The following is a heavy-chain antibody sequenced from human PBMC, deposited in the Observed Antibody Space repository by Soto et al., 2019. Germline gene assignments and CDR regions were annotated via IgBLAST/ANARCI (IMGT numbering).Heavy chain of an antibody. CDR3: VHRIGDGYNYLGYDC. J-gene: IGHJ4*02. Sequence: QITLKESGPTLVKPTQTLTLTCTFSGFSLTTGAVGVGWIRQPPGKALEWLALIYWDDDKRYSPSLESRLTITTDTSKNQVVLTMTNMDPVDTATYFCVHRIGDGYNYLGYDCWGQGILVTVSS. D-gene: IGHD5-12*01. CDR1: GFSLTTGAVG. CDR2: IYWDDDK. V-gene: IGHV2-5*02.